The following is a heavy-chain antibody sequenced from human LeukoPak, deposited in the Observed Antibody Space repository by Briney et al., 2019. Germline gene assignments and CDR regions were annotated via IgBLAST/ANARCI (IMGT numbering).Heavy chain of an antibody. Sequence: GGSLRLSCAASGFTFSSYSMNWVRQAPGKGLEWVANINKDGGEKYYVDSVKGRFTISRDNAKNSLYLQMNSLRAEDTAVYYCARDYLIGGTTGKAFDIWGQGTMVTISS. V-gene: IGHV3-7*01. CDR2: INKDGGEK. J-gene: IGHJ3*02. D-gene: IGHD1-26*01. CDR1: GFTFSSYS. CDR3: ARDYLIGGTTGKAFDI.